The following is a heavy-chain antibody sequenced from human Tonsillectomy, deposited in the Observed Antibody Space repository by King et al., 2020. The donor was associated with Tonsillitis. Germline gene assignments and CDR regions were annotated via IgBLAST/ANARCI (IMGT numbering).Heavy chain of an antibody. D-gene: IGHD2-8*01. J-gene: IGHJ4*02. Sequence: VQLVESGGGLVQPGGFLRLSCAASGFTFSNYWMHWVRQAPGKGLVWVSRINSDGSSTSYADSVKGRFTISRGDAKNTLYLQMNSLRVEDTAVYYCARNPYCSNGVCRDYYFDYWGQGTLVTVSS. CDR1: GFTFSNYW. V-gene: IGHV3-74*01. CDR3: ARNPYCSNGVCRDYYFDY. CDR2: INSDGSST.